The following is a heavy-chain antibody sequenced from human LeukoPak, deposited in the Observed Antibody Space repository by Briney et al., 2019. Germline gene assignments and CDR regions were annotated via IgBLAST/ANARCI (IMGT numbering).Heavy chain of an antibody. CDR3: AREAGYDMEPDYYYGMDV. Sequence: SETLSLTCTVSGASISSHSWSWIRQPPGKGLEWIGYVSYSGSTNYNPSLKSRVTISEDTSKNQFSLRLTSVTAADTAVYFCAREAGYDMEPDYYYGMDVWGQGTAVAVSS. CDR1: GASISSHS. D-gene: IGHD5-12*01. J-gene: IGHJ6*02. V-gene: IGHV4-59*11. CDR2: VSYSGST.